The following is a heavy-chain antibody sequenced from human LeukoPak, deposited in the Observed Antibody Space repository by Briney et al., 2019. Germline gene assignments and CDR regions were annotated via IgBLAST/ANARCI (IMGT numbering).Heavy chain of an antibody. J-gene: IGHJ4*02. CDR3: ARDWGTSSLYLVN. D-gene: IGHD6-6*01. CDR1: GFTFSSNG. V-gene: IGHV3-30*02. Sequence: GGSLRLSCAASGFTFSSNGMHWVRQAPGKGLEWVAFIQNDGNNKKYADSVKGRFTISRDNSKNTLYLQMNSPRAEDTAVYYCARDWGTSSLYLVNWGQGTLVTVSS. CDR2: IQNDGNNK.